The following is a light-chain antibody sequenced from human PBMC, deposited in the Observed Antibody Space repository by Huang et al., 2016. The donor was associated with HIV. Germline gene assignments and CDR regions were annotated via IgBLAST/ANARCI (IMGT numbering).Light chain of an antibody. CDR3: QQYDNGPLT. CDR2: GAS. Sequence: ERVMTQSPATLSVAPGERVTLSCRASHSVSSNLAWYQQKPGQDPRLRIHGASTRATGIPARFSGSGSGTEFTLAISSLQSEDSGVYFCQQYDNGPLTFGQGTRLEIK. J-gene: IGKJ5*01. CDR1: HSVSSN. V-gene: IGKV3-15*01.